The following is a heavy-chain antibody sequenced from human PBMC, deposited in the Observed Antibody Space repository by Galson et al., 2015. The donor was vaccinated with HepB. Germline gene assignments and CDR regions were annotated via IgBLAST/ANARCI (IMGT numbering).Heavy chain of an antibody. Sequence: SLRLSCAASGFAFNNAWMNWVRQAPGKGLEWVGRIKSETDGGTTEYAAPVKGRFTISRDDSRNTLYLQMHSLKTDDTAVCYCTTDVYFSSYWSWLDPLGQGTLVTVSS. V-gene: IGHV3-15*01. CDR1: GFAFNNAW. D-gene: IGHD2-2*01. CDR2: IKSETDGGTT. CDR3: TTDVYFSSYWSWLDP. J-gene: IGHJ5*02.